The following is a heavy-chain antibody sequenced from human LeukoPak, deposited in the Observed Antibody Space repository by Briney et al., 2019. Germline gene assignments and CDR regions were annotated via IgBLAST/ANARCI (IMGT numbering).Heavy chain of an antibody. Sequence: PSETLSLTCTVSGGSIRSYYWSWIRQPPGKGLEWIGNIYYSGSTYYNPSLKSRVTISVDTSKNQFSLKLNSVTAADTAVYYCARRFQGSSGRDYGGRGTLVTVSS. CDR3: ARRFQGSSGRDY. J-gene: IGHJ4*02. V-gene: IGHV4-59*04. CDR1: GGSIRSYY. D-gene: IGHD6-13*01. CDR2: IYYSGST.